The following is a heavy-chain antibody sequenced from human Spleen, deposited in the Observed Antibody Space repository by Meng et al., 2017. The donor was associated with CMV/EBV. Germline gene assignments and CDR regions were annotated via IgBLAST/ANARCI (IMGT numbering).Heavy chain of an antibody. CDR2: INTDTGSP. Sequence: QVQLFQSGSELKKPGASAKISFKASGYPFTYHSINWVRQAPGQGLQWIGRINTDTGSPTYAQGFTGRFVFSLDTSVSTTYLQINSLKAGDTDLYYCATDDPNYYGSGSYPFHYWGQGTLVTVSS. J-gene: IGHJ4*02. D-gene: IGHD3-10*01. V-gene: IGHV7-4-1*02. CDR3: ATDDPNYYGSGSYPFHY. CDR1: GYPFTYHS.